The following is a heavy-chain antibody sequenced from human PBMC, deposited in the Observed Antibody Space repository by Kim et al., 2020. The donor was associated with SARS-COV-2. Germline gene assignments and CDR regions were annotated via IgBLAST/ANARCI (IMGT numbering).Heavy chain of an antibody. J-gene: IGHJ5*02. V-gene: IGHV1-18*01. D-gene: IGHD1-26*01. CDR1: GYTFSNYG. CDR3: ARDRGGSYSIGDH. CDR2: ISAYNGNT. Sequence: ASVKVSCKTSGYTFSNYGITWVRQAPGQGLEWMGWISAYNGNTNYAQKLQGRVTMTTDTSTSTAYMEVRSLRSDDTAVYYCARDRGGSYSIGDHWGQGTLVTVSS.